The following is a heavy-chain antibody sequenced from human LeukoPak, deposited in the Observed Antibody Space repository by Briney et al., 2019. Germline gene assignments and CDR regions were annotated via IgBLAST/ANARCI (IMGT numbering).Heavy chain of an antibody. J-gene: IGHJ4*02. CDR1: GYTFAGYY. CDR2: INPNSGDT. D-gene: IGHD3-16*01. Sequence: ASVKVSCKASGYTFAGYYMRWVRQAPGHGLEWVGWINPNSGDTKFAREFQGRVTMTRDTSISTAYMGLSRLRSDDTAVYYCATQRGSYLWGTDFDYWGQGTLITVSS. V-gene: IGHV1-2*02. CDR3: ATQRGSYLWGTDFDY.